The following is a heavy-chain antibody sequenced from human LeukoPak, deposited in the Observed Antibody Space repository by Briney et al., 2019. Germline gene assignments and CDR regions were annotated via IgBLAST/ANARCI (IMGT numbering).Heavy chain of an antibody. CDR2: IYHSGTT. CDR1: SGSISSYDYY. D-gene: IGHD1-26*01. CDR3: ARYSGNYRFFDY. V-gene: IGHV4-31*03. J-gene: IGHJ4*02. Sequence: SETLSLTCTVSSGSISSYDYYWTWIRHHPGKCLEWIGYIYHSGTTYYNPSLKSRVTISVDTSENQFSLKLTAVTAADSAMYYCARYSGNYRFFDYWGPGTLVTVSS.